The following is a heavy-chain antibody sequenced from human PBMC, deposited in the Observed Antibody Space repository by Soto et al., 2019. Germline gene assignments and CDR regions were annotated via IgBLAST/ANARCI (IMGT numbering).Heavy chain of an antibody. J-gene: IGHJ6*02. CDR2: IIPIFGTA. D-gene: IGHD3-10*01. Sequence: QVQLVQSGAEVKKPGSSVKVSCKASGGTFSSYAISWVRQAPGQGLEWMGGIIPIFGTANYAQKFQGRVTITADESTSTAYMELSSLRSEDTAVYYCARVGDTYYYGSGSSLGQNYYYGMDVWGQGTTVTVSS. CDR1: GGTFSSYA. CDR3: ARVGDTYYYGSGSSLGQNYYYGMDV. V-gene: IGHV1-69*12.